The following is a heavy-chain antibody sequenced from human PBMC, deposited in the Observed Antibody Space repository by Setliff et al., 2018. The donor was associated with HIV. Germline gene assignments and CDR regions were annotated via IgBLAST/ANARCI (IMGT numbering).Heavy chain of an antibody. Sequence: ASVKVSCKASGYTFTDHYIHGVRQAPGKGLEWMGRINPNSGDTKYAQRFQGRVNMTRETSLRTAYMEVSGVRSEDTAVYYCARNAGYFDFWAIFYYYMDVWGEGTTVTVSS. CDR2: INPNSGDT. CDR3: ARNAGYFDFWAIFYYYMDV. V-gene: IGHV1-2*06. J-gene: IGHJ6*03. CDR1: GYTFTDHY. D-gene: IGHD3-3*01.